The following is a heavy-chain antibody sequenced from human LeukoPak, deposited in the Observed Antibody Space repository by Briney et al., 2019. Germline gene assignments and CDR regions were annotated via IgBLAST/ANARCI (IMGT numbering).Heavy chain of an antibody. D-gene: IGHD6-19*01. Sequence: SETLSLTCTVSGGSISSYYWSWIRQPPGKGLEWIGYIYYSGSTNYNPSLKSRVTISVDTSKNQFSLKLSSVTAADTAVYYCARRGMAGNWFDPWGQGTLVTVSS. CDR2: IYYSGST. J-gene: IGHJ5*02. CDR3: ARRGMAGNWFDP. V-gene: IGHV4-59*08. CDR1: GGSISSYY.